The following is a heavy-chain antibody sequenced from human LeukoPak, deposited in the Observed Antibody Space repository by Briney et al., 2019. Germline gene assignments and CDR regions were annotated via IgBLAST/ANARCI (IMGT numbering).Heavy chain of an antibody. D-gene: IGHD3-10*01. CDR3: VIGRGWQPDY. CDR2: VHYSGNT. V-gene: IGHV4-59*03. Sequence: SETLSLTCTVSGGSISGCYHNWVRQSPGRGLEWIGLVHYSGNTNYNPSLKSRVSISTDTSKNQFSLELTSVTAADTAVYYCVIGRGWQPDYWGQGIPVTVSS. CDR1: GGSISGCY. J-gene: IGHJ4*02.